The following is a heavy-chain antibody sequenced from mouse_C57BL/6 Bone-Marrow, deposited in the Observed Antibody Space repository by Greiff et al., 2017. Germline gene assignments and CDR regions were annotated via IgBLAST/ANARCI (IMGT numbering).Heavy chain of an antibody. J-gene: IGHJ3*01. Sequence: QVQLKQSGAELAKPGASVKLSCKASGYTFTSYWMHWVNQRPGQGLEWIGYINPSSGYTKSNQKFKDKATLTADKSSSTAYMQLSSLTYEDSAVYYCARITTVAVQGYWGQGTLVTVSA. D-gene: IGHD1-1*01. CDR3: ARITTVAVQGY. CDR1: GYTFTSYW. CDR2: INPSSGYT. V-gene: IGHV1-7*01.